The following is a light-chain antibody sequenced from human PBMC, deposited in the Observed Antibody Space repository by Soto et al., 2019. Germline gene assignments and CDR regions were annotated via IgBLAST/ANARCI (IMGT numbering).Light chain of an antibody. V-gene: IGKV3-11*01. Sequence: EVVLTQSPATVSLSPGERATLSCRASQSVSNYLAWYQHKPGQAPRLLIYDASKRATGIPARFSGSGSGTDFTLTISSLDPEDFAVYYCLQRSNWPRAFGQGTKVDIK. CDR3: LQRSNWPRA. CDR2: DAS. CDR1: QSVSNY. J-gene: IGKJ1*01.